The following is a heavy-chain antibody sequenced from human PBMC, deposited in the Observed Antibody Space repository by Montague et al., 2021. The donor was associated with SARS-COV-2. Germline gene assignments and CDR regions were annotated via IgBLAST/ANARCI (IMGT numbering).Heavy chain of an antibody. CDR3: ARAVGSGYAESLDS. CDR2: IYPSGNS. J-gene: IGHJ4*02. Sequence: SETLSLTCTVSGASITSGSYYWSWIRQPPGKGLEWIGCIYPSGNSDYNPSLKSRVTISVDTSKNQFSLKLSSVTAADTAVYYCARAVGSGYAESLDSWGQGTLVTVSS. D-gene: IGHD2-2*01. V-gene: IGHV4-61*01. CDR1: GASITSGSYY.